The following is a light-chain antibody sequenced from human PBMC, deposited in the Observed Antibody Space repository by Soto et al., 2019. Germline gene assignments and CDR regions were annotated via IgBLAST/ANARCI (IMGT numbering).Light chain of an antibody. J-gene: IGKJ2*01. CDR1: QSPLYTDGKTY. Sequence: DVVVTQSPLSLPVTLGQPVSISCRSGQSPLYTDGKTYLNWFQQRPGKSPRRLIYEVSNRDSGVPDRFSGSGSGTDFTLKISRVEAEDIGVYYCMQATHWPYTFGRGTKLEIK. CDR2: EVS. CDR3: MQATHWPYT. V-gene: IGKV2-30*01.